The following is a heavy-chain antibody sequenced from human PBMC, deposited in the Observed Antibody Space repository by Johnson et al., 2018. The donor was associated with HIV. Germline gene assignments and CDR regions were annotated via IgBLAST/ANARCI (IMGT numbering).Heavy chain of an antibody. V-gene: IGHV3-30-3*01. D-gene: IGHD6-19*01. CDR3: ARDGAVAGYHDAFDI. CDR2: ISYDGSNK. CDR1: GFTFSSYA. Sequence: VQLVESVGGVVQPGESLRLSCAASGFTFSSYAMHRVRQAPGKGLEWVAVISYDGSNKYYTDSVKGLFTISRDNSKNTLYLQMNSLRAEDTAVYYCARDGAVAGYHDAFDIWGQGTMVTVSS. J-gene: IGHJ3*02.